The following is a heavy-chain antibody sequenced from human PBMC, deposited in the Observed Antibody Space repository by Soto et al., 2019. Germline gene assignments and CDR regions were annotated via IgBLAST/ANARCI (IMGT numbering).Heavy chain of an antibody. CDR2: IYWDDDK. Sequence: QITLKESGPTLVKPTQTLTLTCTFSGFSLSTSGVGVGWIRQPPGKALEWLPLIYWDDDKRYSPSLKSRLTITKDTSKNQVVLTMTNMDPLDTATYYCAHRPSYCSGGSCYSGFDYWGQGTLVTVSS. CDR3: AHRPSYCSGGSCYSGFDY. D-gene: IGHD2-15*01. CDR1: GFSLSTSGVG. V-gene: IGHV2-5*02. J-gene: IGHJ4*02.